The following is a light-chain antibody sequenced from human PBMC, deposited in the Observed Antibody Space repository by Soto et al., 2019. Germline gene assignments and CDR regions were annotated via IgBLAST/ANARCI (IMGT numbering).Light chain of an antibody. CDR1: QSVSSY. CDR2: DAS. V-gene: IGKV3-11*01. CDR3: HQRSNCPLT. Sequence: EIVLTQSPATLSLSPGERATLSCRASQSVSSYLAWYQQKPGQAPRLLIYDASNSATGIPARFNGSGSGKDFTLSICSLGPEDVAVYYCHQRSNCPLTFGGGTKVEIK. J-gene: IGKJ4*01.